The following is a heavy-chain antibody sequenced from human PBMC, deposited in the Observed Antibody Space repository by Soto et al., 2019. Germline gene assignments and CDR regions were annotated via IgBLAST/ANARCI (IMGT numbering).Heavy chain of an antibody. J-gene: IGHJ4*02. D-gene: IGHD2-21*01. CDR1: GGSISGSTYY. V-gene: IGHV4-39*01. Sequence: QLQLQESGPGLVKPSETLSLTCSVSGGSISGSTYYWGWIRQSPGKGLEWIGSINYRGNTYYNPSLTSRVTISVDTSKNQFSLNLSSVTAPDTAVYYCAGHPGLDYWGLGTLVTVSS. CDR2: INYRGNT. CDR3: AGHPGLDY.